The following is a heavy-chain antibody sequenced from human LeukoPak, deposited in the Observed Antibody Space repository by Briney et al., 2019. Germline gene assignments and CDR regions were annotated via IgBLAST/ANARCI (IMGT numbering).Heavy chain of an antibody. D-gene: IGHD4-17*01. CDR1: GFTFSSYA. V-gene: IGHV3-30-3*02. J-gene: IGHJ4*02. Sequence: GGSLRLSCAASGFTFSSYAMHWVRQAPGKGLEWVAVISYDGSNKYYADSVKGRFTISRDNSKNTLYLQMNSLRAEDTAVYYCAKYHYGDYFDYWGQGTLVTVSS. CDR3: AKYHYGDYFDY. CDR2: ISYDGSNK.